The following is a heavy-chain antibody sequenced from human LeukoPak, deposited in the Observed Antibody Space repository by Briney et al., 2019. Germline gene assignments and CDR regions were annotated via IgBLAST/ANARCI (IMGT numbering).Heavy chain of an antibody. CDR2: INAGHGNT. V-gene: IGHV1-3*01. CDR3: ARGAGFAEPLPEY. Sequence: ASVKVSCKASGYTFTSYAIEWVRQAPGQRLEWMGWINAGHGNTKYSQKFQGRVTITRDTSASTAYTELSSLRSEDTAVYYCARGAGFAEPLPEYWGQGTLLTVSS. CDR1: GYTFTSYA. J-gene: IGHJ4*02. D-gene: IGHD1-14*01.